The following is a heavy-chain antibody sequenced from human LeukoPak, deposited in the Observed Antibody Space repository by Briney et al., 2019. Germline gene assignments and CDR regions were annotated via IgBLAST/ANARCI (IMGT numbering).Heavy chain of an antibody. V-gene: IGHV4-34*01. Sequence: SETLSLTCAVYGGSFSGYYWSWIRQPPGKGLEWIGEIYHSGSTNYNPSLKSRVTISVDKSKNQFSLKLSSVTAADTAVYYCARSRIAAALDYWGQGTLVTVSS. CDR3: ARSRIAAALDY. CDR2: IYHSGST. D-gene: IGHD6-13*01. CDR1: GGSFSGYY. J-gene: IGHJ4*02.